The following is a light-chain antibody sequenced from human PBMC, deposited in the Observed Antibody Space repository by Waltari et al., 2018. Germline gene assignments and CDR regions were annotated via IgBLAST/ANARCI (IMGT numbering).Light chain of an antibody. J-gene: IGKJ4*01. Sequence: EIVLTQSPATLSLSPGEGATLSCRTSQNVRNLAWYQQKPGQAPRLLIYDASTRVTGIPERLSGGGSGTDFTLTISRLEPADFAVYYCQRSGLSPPLTFGGGTKVEIK. V-gene: IGKV3-20*01. CDR1: QNVRN. CDR2: DAS. CDR3: QRSGLSPPLT.